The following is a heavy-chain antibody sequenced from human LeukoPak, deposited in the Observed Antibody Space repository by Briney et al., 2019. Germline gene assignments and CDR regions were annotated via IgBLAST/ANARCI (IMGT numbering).Heavy chain of an antibody. J-gene: IGHJ4*02. CDR3: ARDPSNSSGYHAHFDS. Sequence: ASVKVSCKASGYTFTHHGISWVRQAPGQGLEWMGWISCHNGDTIYAQNVQGRVTMTTDASTKTAYIELRSLRSDDTAMYYCARDPSNSSGYHAHFDSWGQGTLVTVSS. V-gene: IGHV1-18*01. D-gene: IGHD3-22*01. CDR1: GYTFTHHG. CDR2: ISCHNGDT.